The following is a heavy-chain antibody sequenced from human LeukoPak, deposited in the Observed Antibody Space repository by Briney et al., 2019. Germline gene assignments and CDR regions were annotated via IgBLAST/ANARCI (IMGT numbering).Heavy chain of an antibody. V-gene: IGHV3-30*19. CDR1: GFTFSSYG. Sequence: GGSLRLSCAASGFTFSSYGMHWVRQAPGKGLEWVAVISYDGSNKYYADSVKGRFTISRDNSKNTLYLQMNSLRAEDTAVYYCARENWNDVFYYMDVWGKGTTVTVSS. CDR3: ARENWNDVFYYMDV. J-gene: IGHJ6*03. CDR2: ISYDGSNK. D-gene: IGHD1-1*01.